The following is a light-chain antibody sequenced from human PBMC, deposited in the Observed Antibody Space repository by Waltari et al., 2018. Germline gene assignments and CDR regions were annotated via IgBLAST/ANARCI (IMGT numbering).Light chain of an antibody. V-gene: IGKV1-39*01. J-gene: IGKJ2*01. CDR1: QSISSY. CDR3: QQSYSTPPT. CDR2: AAS. Sequence: DIQMTQSPSSLAASVGDRVTITFRASQSISSYVNWYQQKPGKAPKLLIYAASSLQSGVPSRFSGSGSGTDFTLTISSLQPEDFATYYCQQSYSTPPTFGQGTKLEIK.